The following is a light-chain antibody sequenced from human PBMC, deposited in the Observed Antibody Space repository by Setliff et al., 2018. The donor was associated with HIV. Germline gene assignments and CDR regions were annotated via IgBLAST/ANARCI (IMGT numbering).Light chain of an antibody. J-gene: IGLJ2*01. V-gene: IGLV2-23*01. CDR2: EGS. CDR1: SSDVGTYNL. Sequence: SALAQPASVSGSTGQSITISCTGTSSDVGTYNLVSWYQQQPGKAPKLMIYEGSKRPSGVSNSFSGSKSGDTASLTISGLQAEDEADYYCCSYAGSRFVIFGGGT. CDR3: CSYAGSRFVI.